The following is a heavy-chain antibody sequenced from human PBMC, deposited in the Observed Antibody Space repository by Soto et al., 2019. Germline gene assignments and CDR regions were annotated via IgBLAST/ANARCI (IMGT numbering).Heavy chain of an antibody. CDR3: AKDVVVGATTGLGDYYYYYGMDV. V-gene: IGHV3-30*18. CDR1: GFTFSSYG. CDR2: ISYDGSNK. Sequence: VASGGGVVQPGRSLRLSCAASGFTFSSYGMHWVRQAPGKGLEWVAVISYDGSNKYYADSVKGRFTISRDNSKNTLYLQMNSLRAEDTAVYYCAKDVVVGATTGLGDYYYYYGMDVWGQGTTVTVSS. J-gene: IGHJ6*02. D-gene: IGHD1-26*01.